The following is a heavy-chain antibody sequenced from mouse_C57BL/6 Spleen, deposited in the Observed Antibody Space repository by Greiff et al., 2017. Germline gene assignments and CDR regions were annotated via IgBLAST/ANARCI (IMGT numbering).Heavy chain of an antibody. Sequence: VQLQQSGPELVKPGASVKISCKASGYSFTGYYMNWVKQSPEKSLEWIGEINPSTGGTTYNRKFKAKATLTVDKSSSTAYMQLKSLTSEDSAVYYCARANWDEKVFDYWGQGTTLTVSS. CDR1: GYSFTGYY. V-gene: IGHV1-42*01. J-gene: IGHJ2*01. D-gene: IGHD4-1*01. CDR2: INPSTGGT. CDR3: ARANWDEKVFDY.